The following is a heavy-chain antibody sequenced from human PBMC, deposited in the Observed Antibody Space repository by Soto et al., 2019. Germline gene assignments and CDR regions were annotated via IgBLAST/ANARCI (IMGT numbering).Heavy chain of an antibody. D-gene: IGHD5-18*01. J-gene: IGHJ6*02. CDR3: ARAPPIQLWSEYYYYYGMDV. CDR2: IYTSGST. Sequence: SETLSLTCTVSGGSISSYYWSWIRQPAGKGLEWIGRIYTSGSTNYNPSLKSRVTMSVDTSKNQFSLKLSSVTAADAAVYYCARAPPIQLWSEYYYYYGMDVWGQGTTVTVSS. V-gene: IGHV4-4*07. CDR1: GGSISSYY.